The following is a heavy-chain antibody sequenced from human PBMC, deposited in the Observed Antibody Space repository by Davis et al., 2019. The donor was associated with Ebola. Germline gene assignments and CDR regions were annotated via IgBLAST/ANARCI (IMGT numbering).Heavy chain of an antibody. CDR1: GGSISSSSYY. V-gene: IGHV4-39*01. CDR3: ARQEIAARHFQH. J-gene: IGHJ1*01. Sequence: MPSETLSLTCTVSGGSISSSSYYWGWIRQPPGKGLEWIASIYHSGTTFYNPSLKSRLSMSVDTSKNQFSLRLDSVTAADTAVYYCARQEIAARHFQHWGQGAVVTVSS. D-gene: IGHD6-6*01. CDR2: IYHSGTT.